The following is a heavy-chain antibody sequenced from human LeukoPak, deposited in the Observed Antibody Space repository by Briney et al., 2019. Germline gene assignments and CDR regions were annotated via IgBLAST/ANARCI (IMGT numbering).Heavy chain of an antibody. V-gene: IGHV1-2*04. CDR2: INPNSGGT. CDR1: GYTFTGYY. CDR3: ARVGGPGIGQQLAFDY. Sequence: ASVKVSCKASGYTFTGYYMHWVRQAPGQGLEWMGWINPNSGGTNYAQKFQGWVTMTRDTSISTAYMELSRLRSDDTAVYYCARVGGPGIGQQLAFDYWGQGTLVTVSS. D-gene: IGHD6-13*01. J-gene: IGHJ4*02.